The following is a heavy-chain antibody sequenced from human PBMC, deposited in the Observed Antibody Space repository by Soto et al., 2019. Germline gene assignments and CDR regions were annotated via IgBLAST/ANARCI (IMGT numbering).Heavy chain of an antibody. CDR2: ISYDGSNK. D-gene: IGHD3-22*01. Sequence: QVQLVESGGGVVQPGRSLRLSCAASGFTFSSYGMHWVRQAPGKGLEWVAVISYDGSNKYYADSVKGRFTISRDNSKNTLYLEMNRLRAEGTAVYYCAKDLLPPYDSSGYYYVEAFDIWGQGTMVTVSS. J-gene: IGHJ3*02. CDR1: GFTFSSYG. V-gene: IGHV3-30*18. CDR3: AKDLLPPYDSSGYYYVEAFDI.